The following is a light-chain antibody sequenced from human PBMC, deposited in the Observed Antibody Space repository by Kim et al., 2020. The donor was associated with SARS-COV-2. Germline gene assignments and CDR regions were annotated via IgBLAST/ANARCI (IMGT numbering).Light chain of an antibody. CDR3: QSADSSRTYHWV. Sequence: SYELTQPPSVSVSPGQTARITCSGDALPKQYAYWYQQKPGQAPVLVIYKDSERPSGIPERFSGSSSGTTVTLTISGVQAEDEADYYCQSADSSRTYHWVFGGGTQLTVL. J-gene: IGLJ3*02. CDR2: KDS. V-gene: IGLV3-25*03. CDR1: ALPKQY.